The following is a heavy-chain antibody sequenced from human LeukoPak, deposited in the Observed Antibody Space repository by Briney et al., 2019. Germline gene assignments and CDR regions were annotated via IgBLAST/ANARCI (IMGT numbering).Heavy chain of an antibody. CDR2: INPNSGGT. CDR3: ARDSTIFQYQSPYNWFDP. D-gene: IGHD2-2*01. Sequence: GASVKVSCKASGYTFTGYYMHRVRQAPGQGLEWMGWINPNSGGTNYAQKFQGRVTMTRDTSISTAYMELSRLRSDDTAVYYCARDSTIFQYQSPYNWFDPWGQGTLVTVSS. CDR1: GYTFTGYY. V-gene: IGHV1-2*02. J-gene: IGHJ5*02.